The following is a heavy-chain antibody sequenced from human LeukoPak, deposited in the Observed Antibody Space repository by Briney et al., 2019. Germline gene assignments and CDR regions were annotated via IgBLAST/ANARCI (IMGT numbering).Heavy chain of an antibody. D-gene: IGHD3-10*01. J-gene: IGHJ4*02. V-gene: IGHV3-30*01. CDR3: ARDELWFGESAPFDY. CDR1: GFTFSSYA. CDR2: ISYDGSNK. Sequence: GRSLRLSCAASGFTFSSYAMHWVRQAPGKGLEWVAVISYDGSNKYYADSVKGRFTISRDNSKNTLYLQMNSLRAEDTAVYYCARDELWFGESAPFDYWGQGTLVTVSS.